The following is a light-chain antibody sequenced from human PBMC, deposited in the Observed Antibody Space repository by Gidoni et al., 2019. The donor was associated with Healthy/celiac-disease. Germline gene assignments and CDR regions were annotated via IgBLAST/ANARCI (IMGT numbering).Light chain of an antibody. J-gene: IGKJ5*01. Sequence: EIVLTQSPGTLSLSQGERATLSCRASQSVSSSYLAWYQQKPGQAPRLLIYGASSRATGILDRLSGSGSGTDFTLTISRLEPEDFAVYYCHQYGSSRSTFGQGTRLEIK. CDR1: QSVSSSY. CDR2: GAS. CDR3: HQYGSSRST. V-gene: IGKV3-20*01.